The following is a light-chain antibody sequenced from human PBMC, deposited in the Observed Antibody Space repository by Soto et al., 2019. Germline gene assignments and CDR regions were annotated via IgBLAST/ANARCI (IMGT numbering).Light chain of an antibody. CDR2: DVS. CDR3: SSYTSSSTLYA. Sequence: QSALTQPASVSASPGQSITISCTATSSDVGRYNYVSWYQQHPGKAPKLMIHDVSNRPSGVSDRFSGSKSGNTASLTISGLQAEDEADYYCSSYTSSSTLYAFGTGTKVTVL. J-gene: IGLJ1*01. V-gene: IGLV2-14*01. CDR1: SSDVGRYNY.